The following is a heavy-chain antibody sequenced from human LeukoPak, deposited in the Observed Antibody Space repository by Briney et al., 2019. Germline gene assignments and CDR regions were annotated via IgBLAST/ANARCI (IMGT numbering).Heavy chain of an antibody. J-gene: IGHJ4*02. CDR2: IYYSGST. CDR1: GGSISSSSYY. V-gene: IGHV4-39*07. CDR3: ARGLIGLGYSSSWYPLRY. Sequence: PSETLSLTCTVSGGSISSSSYYWGWIRQPPGKGLEWIGSIYYSGSTYYNPSLKSRVTISVDTSKNQFSLKLSSVTAADTAVYYCARGLIGLGYSSSWYPLRYWGQGTLVTVSS. D-gene: IGHD6-13*01.